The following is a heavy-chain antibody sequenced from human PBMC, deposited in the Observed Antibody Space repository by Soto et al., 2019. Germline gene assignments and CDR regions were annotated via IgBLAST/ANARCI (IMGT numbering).Heavy chain of an antibody. CDR2: IYWDDDK. J-gene: IGHJ4*02. D-gene: IGHD3-22*01. CDR1: GFSLSANRVGVG. Sequence: QITLKESGPTLVKPTQTLTLTCTFSGFSLSANRVGVGVGWIRQPPGKALEWLALIYWDDDKRYSPSLKSRLTITKDTSENHVVLTMTNVDPVDTATYYCAHRRDSSGYYYAGYFDYWGQGTLVTVSS. V-gene: IGHV2-5*02. CDR3: AHRRDSSGYYYAGYFDY.